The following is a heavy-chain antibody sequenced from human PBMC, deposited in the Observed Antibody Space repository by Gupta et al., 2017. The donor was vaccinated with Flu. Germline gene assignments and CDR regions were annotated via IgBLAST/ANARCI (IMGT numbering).Heavy chain of an antibody. CDR1: GFTFSSSG. CDR2: ISYDGSNK. CDR3: AKEPLLRLGELSLGGAFDT. J-gene: IGHJ3*02. Sequence: QVQLVESGGGVVQPGRSLRLSCAASGFTFSSSGMHGVRQAPGKGLEWVAVISYDGSNKYYADSVKGRFTISRDNSKNTLYLQMNSLRAEDTAVYYCAKEPLLRLGELSLGGAFDTWGQGTMVTVSS. V-gene: IGHV3-30*18. D-gene: IGHD3-16*02.